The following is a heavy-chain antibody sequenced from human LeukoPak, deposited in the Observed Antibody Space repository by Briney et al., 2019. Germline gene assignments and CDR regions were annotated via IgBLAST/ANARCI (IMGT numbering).Heavy chain of an antibody. J-gene: IGHJ6*02. D-gene: IGHD3-22*01. CDR1: GFTFNTYA. CDR2: ISRSGNRR. V-gene: IGHV3-64*01. CDR3: ARGHDIFDTSSYDNYGMDV. Sequence: PGGSLRLSCAASGFTFNTYALYWVRQAPGKGLEYVSAISRSGNRRHYANSVKGRFTISRDNSKNTLSLQMGSLRVEDMAVYYCARGHDIFDTSSYDNYGMDVWGQGTTVTVSS.